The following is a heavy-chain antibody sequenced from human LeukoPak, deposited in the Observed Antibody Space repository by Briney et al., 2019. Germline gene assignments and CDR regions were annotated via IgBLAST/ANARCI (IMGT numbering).Heavy chain of an antibody. CDR3: ARGSRAVRWYFDL. Sequence: GGSLRLSCAASGFTFSSYDMHWIRQATGECLEWVSAIGTAADTYYSGSVKGRFTISRDNAKDSSYLQMNNLKAEDMAVYYCARGSRAVRWYFDLWGRGTLVTVSS. CDR1: GFTFSSYD. D-gene: IGHD6-19*01. V-gene: IGHV3-13*01. CDR2: IGTAADT. J-gene: IGHJ2*01.